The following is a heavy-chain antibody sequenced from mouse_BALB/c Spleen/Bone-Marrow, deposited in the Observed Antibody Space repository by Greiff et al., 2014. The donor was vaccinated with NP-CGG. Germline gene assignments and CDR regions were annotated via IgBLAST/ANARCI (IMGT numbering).Heavy chain of an antibody. Sequence: EVMLVESGGGLVQPKGSLKLSCAASGFTFNTNAMNWVRQAPGKGLEWVARIRSKSNNYATYYADSVKDRFTISRDDSQSVLYLQMNKLKTKDTAMYYCERDEGWADLLAYWGQGTLVTVSA. CDR3: ERDEGWADLLAY. J-gene: IGHJ3*01. V-gene: IGHV10S3*01. CDR1: GFTFNTNA. CDR2: IRSKSNNYAT. D-gene: IGHD2-3*01.